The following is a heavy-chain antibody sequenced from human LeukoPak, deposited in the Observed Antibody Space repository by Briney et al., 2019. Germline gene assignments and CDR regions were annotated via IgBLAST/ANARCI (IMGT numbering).Heavy chain of an antibody. D-gene: IGHD2-2*02. J-gene: IGHJ5*02. CDR2: ISSSGSTI. Sequence: TGGSLRLSCAASGFTFSDYYMSWIRQAPGKGLEWVSYISSSGSTIYYADSVKGRFTISRDNAKNSLYLQMNSLRAEDTAVCYCARGPYCSSTSCDRKGWWNWFDPWGQGTLVTVSS. V-gene: IGHV3-11*01. CDR1: GFTFSDYY. CDR3: ARGPYCSSTSCDRKGWWNWFDP.